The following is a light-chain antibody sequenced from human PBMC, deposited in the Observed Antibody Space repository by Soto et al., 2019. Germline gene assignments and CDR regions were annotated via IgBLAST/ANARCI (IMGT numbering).Light chain of an antibody. CDR2: DAS. V-gene: IGKV1-5*01. CDR3: QQYNNYCT. Sequence: DIHMTQSPSTLSASVGDRVTITCRASQSISNWLAWYQQKPGKAPKLLIFDASTLESGVPSRFSGSGSGTEFTLTISGLQPDDFATYYCQQYNNYCTFGQRTKLEIQ. CDR1: QSISNW. J-gene: IGKJ2*01.